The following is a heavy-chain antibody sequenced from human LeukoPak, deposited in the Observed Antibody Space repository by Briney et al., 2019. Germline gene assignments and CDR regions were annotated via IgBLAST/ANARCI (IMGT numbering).Heavy chain of an antibody. Sequence: GASVKVSCKASGYTFTGYYTHWVRQAPGQGLEWMGWIDPNSGGTNYAQKFQGRVTMTRDTSISTAYMELSRLRSDDTAVYYCARDSESWFGENDAFDIWGQGTMVTVSS. CDR2: IDPNSGGT. V-gene: IGHV1-2*02. CDR1: GYTFTGYY. J-gene: IGHJ3*02. D-gene: IGHD3-10*01. CDR3: ARDSESWFGENDAFDI.